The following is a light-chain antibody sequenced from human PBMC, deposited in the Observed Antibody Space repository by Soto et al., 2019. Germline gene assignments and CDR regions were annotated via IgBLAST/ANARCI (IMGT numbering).Light chain of an antibody. V-gene: IGKV3-15*01. Sequence: EIVMTQSPGTLSVSPGEGATLSCRASQSVSTNLAWYQQKPDQAPRLLIYGASTTATGMPARFSGSGSGIEFTLTIISLQSEDFTVYYCQQYYTWPRTFGQGTRVEIK. CDR1: QSVSTN. J-gene: IGKJ1*01. CDR3: QQYYTWPRT. CDR2: GAS.